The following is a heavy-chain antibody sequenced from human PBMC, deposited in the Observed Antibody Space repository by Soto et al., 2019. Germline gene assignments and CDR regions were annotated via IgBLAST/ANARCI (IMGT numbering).Heavy chain of an antibody. CDR2: ISGIGYNT. D-gene: IGHD2-8*01. CDR3: ARCVLMLYDLFDS. Sequence: PGGSLRLSCAASGFTFSSYAMGWVRQAPGKGLEWVSGISGIGYNTYYADSVKGRFTISRDNSKNTLYLQINTLRAEDTAIYYSARCVLMLYDLFDSWGQGTLVTVSS. J-gene: IGHJ4*02. CDR1: GFTFSSYA. V-gene: IGHV3-23*01.